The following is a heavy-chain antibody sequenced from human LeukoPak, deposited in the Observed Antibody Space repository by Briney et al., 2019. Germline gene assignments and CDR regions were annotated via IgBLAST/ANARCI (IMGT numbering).Heavy chain of an antibody. CDR2: IYHSGST. D-gene: IGHD3-22*01. CDR1: GYSMSIGNY. Sequence: SETLSLTCTVSGYSMSIGNYWGWIRQPPWKGLEWIANIYHSGSTYYNPSLKSRITISIDTSKNQFSLKLTSVTAADTAMYYCVSLPYYDSSGPDHWGQGTLVTVSS. J-gene: IGHJ4*02. CDR3: VSLPYYDSSGPDH. V-gene: IGHV4-38-2*02.